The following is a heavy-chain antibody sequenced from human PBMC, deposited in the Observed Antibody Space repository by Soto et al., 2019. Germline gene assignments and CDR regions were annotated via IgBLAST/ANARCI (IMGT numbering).Heavy chain of an antibody. Sequence: GSLRLSCAASGFTFSNAWMSWVRQAPGKGLEWVGRIKSKTDGGTTDYAAPVKGRFTISRDDSKNTLYLQMNSLKTEDTAVYYCTTDTFLAAAVSFDYWGQGTLVTVSS. CDR3: TTDTFLAAAVSFDY. V-gene: IGHV3-15*01. CDR2: IKSKTDGGTT. D-gene: IGHD6-13*01. CDR1: GFTFSNAW. J-gene: IGHJ4*02.